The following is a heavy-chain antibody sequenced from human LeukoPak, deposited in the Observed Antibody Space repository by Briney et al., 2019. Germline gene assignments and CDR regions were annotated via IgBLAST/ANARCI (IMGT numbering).Heavy chain of an antibody. J-gene: IGHJ3*02. CDR3: AVDTAMVTYDAFDI. CDR1: GYTFTSYG. D-gene: IGHD5-18*01. CDR2: ISAYNGNT. V-gene: IGHV1-18*01. Sequence: GASVKVSCKASGYTFTSYGISWVRQAPGQGLEWMGWISAYNGNTNYAQKLQGRVTMTTDTSTSTAYMELRSLRSDDTAVYYGAVDTAMVTYDAFDIWGQGTMVTVSS.